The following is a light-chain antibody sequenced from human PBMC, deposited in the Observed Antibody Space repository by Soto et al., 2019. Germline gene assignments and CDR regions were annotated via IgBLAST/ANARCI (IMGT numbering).Light chain of an antibody. V-gene: IGLV2-14*01. CDR3: SSHTTYSTRV. CDR2: EVS. CDR1: SSDIGSYNY. Sequence: QSAPTQPASVSGSPGQSIAISCTGTSSDIGSYNYVSWYQQHPGKAPKLMIHEVSNRSSGVSDRFSGSKSGNTASLTISGLQADDEADYYCSSHTTYSTRVFGTGTKLTVL. J-gene: IGLJ1*01.